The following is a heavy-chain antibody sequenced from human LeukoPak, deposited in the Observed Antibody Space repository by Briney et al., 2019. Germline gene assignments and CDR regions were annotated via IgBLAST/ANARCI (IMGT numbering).Heavy chain of an antibody. CDR1: GFTFSSYS. D-gene: IGHD5-18*01. V-gene: IGHV3-48*01. CDR2: ISSSSSTI. J-gene: IGHJ4*02. Sequence: PGGSLRLSRAASGFTFSSYSMNWVRQAPGKGLEWVSYISSSSSTIYYADSVKGRFTISRDNAKNSLYLQMNSLRAEDTAVYYCARELYSYGSNIIDYWGQGTLVTVSS. CDR3: ARELYSYGSNIIDY.